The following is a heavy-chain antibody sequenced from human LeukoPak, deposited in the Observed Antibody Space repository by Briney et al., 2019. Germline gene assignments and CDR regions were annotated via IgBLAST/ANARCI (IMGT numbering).Heavy chain of an antibody. V-gene: IGHV3-20*04. CDR1: GFTFDDYG. Sequence: PGGSLRLSCAASGFTFDDYGMSWVRQAPGKGLEWVSGINWNGGSTGYADSVKGRFTISRDNAKNSLYLQMNSLRAEDTALYYCARVIVGATKDYYYYYYMDVWGKGTTVTVSS. CDR3: ARVIVGATKDYYYYYYMDV. D-gene: IGHD1-26*01. J-gene: IGHJ6*03. CDR2: INWNGGST.